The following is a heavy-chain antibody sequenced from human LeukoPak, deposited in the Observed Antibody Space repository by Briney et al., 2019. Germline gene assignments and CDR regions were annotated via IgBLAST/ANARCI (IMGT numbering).Heavy chain of an antibody. J-gene: IGHJ4*02. CDR2: IYTTGGK. Sequence: SCKASGYTFTSYGISWVRQAPGKGLEWVSIIYTTGGKYYADSVKGRFTISRDNSKHTLYLQMNSLRAEDTAVYYCARGSDGWFAFDYWGQGILVTVSS. CDR1: GYTFTSYG. CDR3: ARGSDGWFAFDY. D-gene: IGHD6-19*01. V-gene: IGHV3-66*01.